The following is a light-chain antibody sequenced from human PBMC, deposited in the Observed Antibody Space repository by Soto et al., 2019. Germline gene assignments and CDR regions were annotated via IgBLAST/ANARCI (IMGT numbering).Light chain of an antibody. V-gene: IGKV3-15*01. CDR3: QQYNNWRLT. CDR2: GAS. Sequence: EIVMTQSPATLSVSPGERATLSCRASQSVSSNLDWYQQKPGQAPRLLIYGASTRATGIPARFSGSGSGTEFTLTISSLQSEDFAVYYCQQYNNWRLTFGGGTKVEIK. CDR1: QSVSSN. J-gene: IGKJ4*01.